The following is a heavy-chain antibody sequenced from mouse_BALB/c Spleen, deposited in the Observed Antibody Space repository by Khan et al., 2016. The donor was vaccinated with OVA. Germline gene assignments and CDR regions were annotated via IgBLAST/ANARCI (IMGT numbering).Heavy chain of an antibody. D-gene: IGHD4-1*01. CDR2: INTENGGT. CDR3: ATSNPFYALDY. J-gene: IGHJ4*01. Sequence: QIQLVQSGPELKKPGETVKISCKASGYSFTDYSMHWVKQAPGKGFKWMGWINTENGGTKYADDFKGRVAFSVDTSASTAYLQLSNRKTAASATYFCATSNPFYALDYWCQGTSVTVSS. CDR1: GYSFTDYS. V-gene: IGHV9-2-1*01.